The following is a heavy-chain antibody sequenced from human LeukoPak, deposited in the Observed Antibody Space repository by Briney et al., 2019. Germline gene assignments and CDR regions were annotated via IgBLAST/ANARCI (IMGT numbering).Heavy chain of an antibody. CDR2: VYKDGKM. Sequence: GGTLRLSCAASGFTVSSTYMSWVRQSPGKGLEWVSVVYKDGKMFYIDSVKGRFAISRDTSKNTVYLQMNNLRAEDTAVYYCASRHCSGGDCYFAGADPFDHWGQGTLVTVSS. CDR3: ASRHCSGGDCYFAGADPFDH. D-gene: IGHD2-21*01. CDR1: GFTVSSTY. J-gene: IGHJ4*02. V-gene: IGHV3-53*01.